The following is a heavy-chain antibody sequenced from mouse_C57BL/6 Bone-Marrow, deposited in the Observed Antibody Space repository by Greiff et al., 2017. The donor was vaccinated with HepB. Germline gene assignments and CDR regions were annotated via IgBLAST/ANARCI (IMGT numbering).Heavy chain of an antibody. V-gene: IGHV5-16*01. CDR3: ARVLLGLYAMDY. J-gene: IGHJ4*01. D-gene: IGHD4-1*01. CDR2: INYDGSST. Sequence: DVQLVESEGGLVQPGSSMKLSCTASGFTFSDYYMAWVRQVPEKGLEWVANINYDGSSTYYLDSLKSRFIISRDNAKNILYLQMSSLKSEDTATYYCARVLLGLYAMDYWGQGTSVTVSS. CDR1: GFTFSDYY.